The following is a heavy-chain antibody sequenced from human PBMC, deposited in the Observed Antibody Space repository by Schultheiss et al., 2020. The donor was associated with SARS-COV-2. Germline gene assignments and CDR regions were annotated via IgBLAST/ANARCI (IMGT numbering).Heavy chain of an antibody. CDR2: IYPGDSDT. CDR1: GYSFTSYW. V-gene: IGHV5-51*01. D-gene: IGHD5-18*01. Sequence: GGSLRLSCKASGYSFTSYWIGWVRQMPGKGLEWMGIIYPGDSDTRYRPSFQGQVTISADKSINTAYLQWSSLKASDTAMYYCARRVRGYSYGYVDYWGQGTLVTVSS. J-gene: IGHJ4*02. CDR3: ARRVRGYSYGYVDY.